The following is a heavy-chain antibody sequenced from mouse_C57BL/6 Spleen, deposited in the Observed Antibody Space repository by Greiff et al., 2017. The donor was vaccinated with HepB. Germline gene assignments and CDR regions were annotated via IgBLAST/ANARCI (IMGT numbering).Heavy chain of an antibody. Sequence: EVQLQQSGPELVKPGASVKISCKASGYTFTDYYMNWVKQSHGKSLEWIGDINPNNGGTSYNQKFKGKATLTVDKSSSTAYMELRSLTSEDSAVYYCARDQRIRYGSSYWYFDVWGTGTTVTVSS. J-gene: IGHJ1*03. V-gene: IGHV1-26*01. CDR2: INPNNGGT. CDR1: GYTFTDYY. CDR3: ARDQRIRYGSSYWYFDV. D-gene: IGHD1-1*01.